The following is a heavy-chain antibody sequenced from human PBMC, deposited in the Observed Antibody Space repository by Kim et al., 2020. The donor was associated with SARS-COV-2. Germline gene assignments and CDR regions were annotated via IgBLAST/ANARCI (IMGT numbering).Heavy chain of an antibody. CDR2: ISRSGGFI. CDR3: ARGAYCTNPSCYAYNWFDS. Sequence: GGSLRLSCAASGFTFSTYEINWVRQAPGKGLEWVSYISRSGGFIFYADSVKGRFTISRDNTNNSLYLQMNSLRAEDTAVYYCARGAYCTNPSCYAYNWFDSWGQGTLVTVSS. D-gene: IGHD2-2*01. CDR1: GFTFSTYE. V-gene: IGHV3-48*03. J-gene: IGHJ5*02.